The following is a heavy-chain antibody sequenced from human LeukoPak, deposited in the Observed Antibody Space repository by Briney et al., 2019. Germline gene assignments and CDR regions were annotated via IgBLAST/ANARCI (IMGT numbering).Heavy chain of an antibody. CDR2: IWYDGSNK. V-gene: IGHV3-33*01. D-gene: IGHD5-18*01. J-gene: IGHJ4*02. CDR3: ARSKYSYGSYYFDY. Sequence: GGSLRLSCAASGFTFSSYGMHWVRQAPGKGLEWVAVIWYDGSNKYYADSVKGRFTISRDNSKNTLYLQMNSLRAEDTAVYYCARSKYSYGSYYFDYRGQGTLVTVSS. CDR1: GFTFSSYG.